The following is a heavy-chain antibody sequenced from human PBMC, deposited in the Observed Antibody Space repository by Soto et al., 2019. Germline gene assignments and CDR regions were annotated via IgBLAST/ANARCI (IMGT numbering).Heavy chain of an antibody. Sequence: SETLSLTCAVSGGSISSSNWWSWVRQPPGKGLEWIGEIYHSGSTNYNPSLKSRVTISVDKSKNQFSLKLSSVTAADTAVYYCAREQANYYYDSSGYPQVYYYGMDVWGQGTTVTVSS. J-gene: IGHJ6*02. CDR3: AREQANYYYDSSGYPQVYYYGMDV. CDR2: IYHSGST. D-gene: IGHD3-22*01. CDR1: GGSISSSNW. V-gene: IGHV4-4*02.